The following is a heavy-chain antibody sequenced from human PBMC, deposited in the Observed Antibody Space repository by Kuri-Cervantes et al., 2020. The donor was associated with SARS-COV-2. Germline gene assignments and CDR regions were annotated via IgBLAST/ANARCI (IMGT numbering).Heavy chain of an antibody. Sequence: ASVKVSCKASGYTFTSYAMHWVRQAPGQRLEWMGWSNAGNGNTKYSQEFQGRVTITRDTSASTAYMELRSLRSDDTAVYYCARGHENYYDSSGYYLDYWGQGTLVTVSS. D-gene: IGHD3-22*01. CDR3: ARGHENYYDSSGYYLDY. CDR2: SNAGNGNT. CDR1: GYTFTSYA. J-gene: IGHJ4*02. V-gene: IGHV1-3*02.